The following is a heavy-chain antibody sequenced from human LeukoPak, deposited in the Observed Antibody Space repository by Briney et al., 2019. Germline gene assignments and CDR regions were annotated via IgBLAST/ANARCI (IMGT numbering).Heavy chain of an antibody. CDR3: ARDLLLNYYDSSGYYNWFDP. J-gene: IGHJ5*02. V-gene: IGHV3-23*01. CDR1: GFTFSSYA. Sequence: GGSLRLSCAASGFTFSSYAMSWVRQAPGKGLEWVSAISGSGGSTYYADSVKGRFTISRDNAKNSLYLQMNSLRAEDTAVYYCARDLLLNYYDSSGYYNWFDPWGQGTLVTVSS. CDR2: ISGSGGST. D-gene: IGHD3-22*01.